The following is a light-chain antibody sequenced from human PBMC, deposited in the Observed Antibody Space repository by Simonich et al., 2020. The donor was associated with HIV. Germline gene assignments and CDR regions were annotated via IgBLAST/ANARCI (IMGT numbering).Light chain of an antibody. CDR3: QQYDSWPYT. CDR1: QSVSSD. Sequence: ELVMTQSPATLSVSPGERATPPCRASQSVSSDLAWYQQKPGQPPRLLIYGTSTRATGIPARFSGSGSGTEFTLTITSMQSEDFALYYCQQYDSWPYTFGQGTKVEIK. J-gene: IGKJ2*01. V-gene: IGKV3-15*01. CDR2: GTS.